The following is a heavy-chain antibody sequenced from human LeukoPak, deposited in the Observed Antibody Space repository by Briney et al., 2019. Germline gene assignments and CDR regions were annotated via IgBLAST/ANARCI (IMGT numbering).Heavy chain of an antibody. V-gene: IGHV3-48*02. CDR3: ARYSYGSFDY. CDR2: ITSSSSII. D-gene: IGHD5-18*01. J-gene: IGHJ4*02. Sequence: GGSLRLPCAASGFTFSSYTMNWVRQAPGKGLEWVSYITSSSSIISYADSVKGRFTISGDNARNSLYLQMNSLRDEDTAVYYCARYSYGSFDYWGQGTLVTVSS. CDR1: GFTFSSYT.